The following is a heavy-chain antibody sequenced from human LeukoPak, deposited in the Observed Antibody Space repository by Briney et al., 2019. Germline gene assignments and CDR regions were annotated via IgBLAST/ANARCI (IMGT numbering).Heavy chain of an antibody. CDR3: ARVRHYYDSSGYYFNWFDP. D-gene: IGHD3-22*01. J-gene: IGHJ5*02. CDR2: INPNSGGT. Sequence: GASVKVSCKASGYTFTGYYMHWVRQAPGQGLEWMGWINPNSGGTNYAQKFQGRVTMTRDTSISTAYMELSRLRSDDTAVYYCARVRHYYDSSGYYFNWFDPWGQGTLVTVSS. V-gene: IGHV1-2*02. CDR1: GYTFTGYY.